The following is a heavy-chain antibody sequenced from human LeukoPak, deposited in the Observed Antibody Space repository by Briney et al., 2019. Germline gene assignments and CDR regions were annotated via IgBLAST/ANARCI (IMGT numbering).Heavy chain of an antibody. J-gene: IGHJ5*02. D-gene: IGHD3-22*01. CDR2: IYYSGST. V-gene: IGHV4-59*01. Sequence: PSEALSLTCTVSGGSISSYYWSWIRQPPGKGLEWIGYIYYSGSTNYNPSLKSRVTISVDTSKNQFSLKLSSVTAADTAVYYCARGGHYNDSTGWFDPWGQGTLVTVSS. CDR3: ARGGHYNDSTGWFDP. CDR1: GGSISSYY.